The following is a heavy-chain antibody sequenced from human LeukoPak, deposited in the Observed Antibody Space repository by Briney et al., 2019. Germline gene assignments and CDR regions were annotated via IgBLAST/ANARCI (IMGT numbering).Heavy chain of an antibody. J-gene: IGHJ5*02. V-gene: IGHV4-61*02. Sequence: SETLSLTCTVSGGSISSGSYYSSWIRQHAGKGLEWIGRIYTSGSTNYNPSLKSRVTISVDTSKNQFPLKLSSVTAADTAVYYCARQRPRHWFDPWGQGTLVTVSS. CDR1: GGSISSGSYY. CDR2: IYTSGST. CDR3: ARQRPRHWFDP. D-gene: IGHD6-25*01.